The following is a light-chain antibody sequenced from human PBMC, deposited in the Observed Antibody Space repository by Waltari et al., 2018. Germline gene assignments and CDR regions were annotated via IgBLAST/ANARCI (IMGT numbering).Light chain of an antibody. CDR2: DVS. Sequence: QSALTQPASVSGSPGQSITISCTGTSSDVGGYNYVSWYQQHPVKVPRLVIFDVSNRPSGVSNRFSGSKSGNTASLTISGLQAEDESDYYCCSFTSRSTWVFGGGTKLTVL. CDR3: CSFTSRSTWV. CDR1: SSDVGGYNY. J-gene: IGLJ3*02. V-gene: IGLV2-14*01.